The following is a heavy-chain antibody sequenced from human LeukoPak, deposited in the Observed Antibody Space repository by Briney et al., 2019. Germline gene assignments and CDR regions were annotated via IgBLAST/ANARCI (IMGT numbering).Heavy chain of an antibody. CDR2: ISAYNGNT. V-gene: IGHV1-18*01. CDR3: ARDWGYCSSTSCYNSDFWPGY. Sequence: ASVKVSCKTSGYTFTNYGINWVRQAPGQGLEWMGWISAYNGNTYYAQKLQGRVTMTTDTSTGTAYMELRSLRSDDTAMYYCARDWGYCSSTSCYNSDFWPGYWGQGTLVIVSS. CDR1: GYTFTNYG. J-gene: IGHJ4*02. D-gene: IGHD2-2*02.